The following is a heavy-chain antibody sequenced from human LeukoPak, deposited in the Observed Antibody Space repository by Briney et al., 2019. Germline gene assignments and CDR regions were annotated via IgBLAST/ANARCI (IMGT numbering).Heavy chain of an antibody. CDR3: ARDLAYYGSGKQNY. V-gene: IGHV3-66*01. CDR2: INSGGST. CDR1: GFTFSSYA. D-gene: IGHD3-10*01. Sequence: GGSLRLSCAASGFTFSSYAMSWVRQAPGKGLEWVSVINSGGSTYYADSVKGRFTISRDNSKNTLYLQMNSLRAEDTAVYYCARDLAYYGSGKQNYWGQGTLVTVSS. J-gene: IGHJ4*02.